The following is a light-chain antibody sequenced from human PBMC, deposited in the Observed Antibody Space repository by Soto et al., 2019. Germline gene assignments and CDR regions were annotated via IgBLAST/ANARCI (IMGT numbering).Light chain of an antibody. CDR2: DVS. J-gene: IGLJ1*01. CDR1: SSDVGGYNY. CDR3: SSYTSSSTYV. Sequence: QSVLTQPASVSASPGQSITISCTGTSSDVGGYNYVSWYQQHPGKAPKLMIYDVSNRPSGVSSRFSGSKSGNTASLTISGLQAEDAADYYCSSYTSSSTYVFGTGTKVTVL. V-gene: IGLV2-14*01.